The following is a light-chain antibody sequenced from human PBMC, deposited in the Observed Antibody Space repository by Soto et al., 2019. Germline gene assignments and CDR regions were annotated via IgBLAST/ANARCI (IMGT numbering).Light chain of an antibody. CDR1: SSDVGSYNL. Sequence: QSVLTQPASVSGSPGQSITISCTGTSSDVGSYNLVSWYQQHPGKAPKLMIYEGSKRPSGVSNRFSGSKSGNTASLTISGVHAEDEAYYYCCSYAGSSTLFGGGTKLTVL. V-gene: IGLV2-23*01. J-gene: IGLJ2*01. CDR2: EGS. CDR3: CSYAGSSTL.